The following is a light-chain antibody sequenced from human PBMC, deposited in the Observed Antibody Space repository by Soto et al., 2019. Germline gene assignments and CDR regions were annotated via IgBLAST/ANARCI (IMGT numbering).Light chain of an antibody. Sequence: DVQLTQSPSFLSASVGDRLTITCRASQDLSSYLAWYQQKPGKAPKLLIHSASTLHSGVPLRFSGSGSGTEFTLTISGLQPEDFATYYCQQLNSYPPWTFGQGTKVDIK. J-gene: IGKJ1*01. CDR2: SAS. CDR1: QDLSSY. CDR3: QQLNSYPPWT. V-gene: IGKV1-9*01.